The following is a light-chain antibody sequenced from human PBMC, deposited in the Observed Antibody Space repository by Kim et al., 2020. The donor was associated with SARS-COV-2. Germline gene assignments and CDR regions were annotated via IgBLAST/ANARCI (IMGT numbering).Light chain of an antibody. CDR2: GAT. CDR1: QSISSN. Sequence: VSAGERANLSCRASQSISSNLAWYQQTPGQAPRLLIYGATIRATGIPTWVSGSGSKTEFTLTISSLQSEDLAVYFCQHYNNWPLTFGGGTKVDIK. CDR3: QHYNNWPLT. J-gene: IGKJ4*01. V-gene: IGKV3D-15*01.